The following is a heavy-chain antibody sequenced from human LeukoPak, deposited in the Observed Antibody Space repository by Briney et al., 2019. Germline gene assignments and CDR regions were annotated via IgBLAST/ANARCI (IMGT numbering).Heavy chain of an antibody. V-gene: IGHV4-34*01. Sequence: SETLSLTCAVYGGSFSGYYWSWIRQPPGKGLEWIGEINHSGSTNYNPSLKSRVTISVDTSKNQFSLKLSSVTAADTAVYYCARHIFPAYCSSTSCYRGVYYFDHWGQGTLVTVSS. D-gene: IGHD2-2*01. CDR3: ARHIFPAYCSSTSCYRGVYYFDH. CDR1: GGSFSGYY. CDR2: INHSGST. J-gene: IGHJ4*02.